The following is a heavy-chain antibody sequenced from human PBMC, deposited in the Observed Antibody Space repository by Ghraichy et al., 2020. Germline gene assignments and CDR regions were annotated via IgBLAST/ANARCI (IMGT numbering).Heavy chain of an antibody. Sequence: GGSLRLSCAASGFTFNSYAVHWVRQAPGKGLEWVASMSYDGNNKYYGDSVKGRFTISRDKSKNTLYLQMNSLRPEDTALYACARVRGGNGYDAFDIWGQGTMVTVSS. CDR2: MSYDGNNK. V-gene: IGHV3-30-3*01. J-gene: IGHJ3*02. CDR1: GFTFNSYA. CDR3: ARVRGGNGYDAFDI. D-gene: IGHD4-23*01.